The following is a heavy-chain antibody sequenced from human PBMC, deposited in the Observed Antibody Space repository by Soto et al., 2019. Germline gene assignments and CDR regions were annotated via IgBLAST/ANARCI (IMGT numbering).Heavy chain of an antibody. CDR3: ATLPPRIVVVMTDLPT. J-gene: IGHJ5*02. Sequence: SETLSLTCFVSGASISSTYWWSWVRQTPGKRLEWIGQIYHTGTTSYNPSLKSRVTISLDKSNNQFSLRLTSMTATDTAVYYCATLPPRIVVVMTDLPTWGQGTLVTVSS. CDR2: IYHTGTT. D-gene: IGHD2-15*01. V-gene: IGHV4-4*02. CDR1: GASISSTYW.